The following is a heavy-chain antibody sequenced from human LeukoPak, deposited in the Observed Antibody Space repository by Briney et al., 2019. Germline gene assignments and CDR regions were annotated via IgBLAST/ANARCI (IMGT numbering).Heavy chain of an antibody. CDR1: GFTFSSYA. D-gene: IGHD5-18*01. J-gene: IGHJ4*02. CDR2: ISGSGGST. Sequence: HSGGSLRLSCAASGFTFSSYAMSWVRQAPGKGLEWVSAISGSGGSTYYADSVKGRFTISRDNSKNTLYLQMNSLRAEDTAVYYCAKGRGYSYGYLADYWGQGTLVTVSS. V-gene: IGHV3-23*01. CDR3: AKGRGYSYGYLADY.